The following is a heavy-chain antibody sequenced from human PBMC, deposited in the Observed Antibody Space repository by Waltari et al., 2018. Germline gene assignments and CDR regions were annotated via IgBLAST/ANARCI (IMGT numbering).Heavy chain of an antibody. CDR1: GFTFSSYS. J-gene: IGHJ4*02. CDR3: ARDLKDYDFWSGYYRGIDY. CDR2: ISSSSSYI. Sequence: EVQLVESGGGLVKPGGSLSLSCAASGFTFSSYSMNWVRQAPGQGREWVSSISSSSSYIYYADSVKGRFTISRDNAKNSLYLQMNSLRAEDTAVYYCARDLKDYDFWSGYYRGIDYWGQGTLVTVSS. D-gene: IGHD3-3*01. V-gene: IGHV3-21*01.